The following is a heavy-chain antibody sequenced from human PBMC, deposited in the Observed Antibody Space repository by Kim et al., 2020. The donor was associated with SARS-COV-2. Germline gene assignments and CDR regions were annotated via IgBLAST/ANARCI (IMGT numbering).Heavy chain of an antibody. CDR2: IKSKTDGGTT. CDR1: GFTFSNAW. J-gene: IGHJ4*02. V-gene: IGHV3-15*01. Sequence: GGSLRLSCAASGFTFSNAWMSWVRQAPGKGLEWVGRIKSKTDGGTTDYAAPVKGRFTISRDDSKNTLYLQMNSLKTEDTAVYYCTSQPYSYGPGYWGQGTLVTVSS. D-gene: IGHD5-18*01. CDR3: TSQPYSYGPGY.